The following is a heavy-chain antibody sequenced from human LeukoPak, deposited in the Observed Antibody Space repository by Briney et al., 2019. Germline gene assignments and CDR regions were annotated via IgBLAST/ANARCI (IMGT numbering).Heavy chain of an antibody. V-gene: IGHV3-74*01. J-gene: IGHJ4*02. Sequence: GGSLRLSCTASGFTFRNNWMHWVRQAPGKGLIWVSRINLDGTETTYADSVKGRFTISRDNAKNTLYLRMNSLRAEDTAVYYCVREVTVTSYFDYWGQGILVTVSS. D-gene: IGHD2-21*02. CDR2: INLDGTET. CDR1: GFTFRNNW. CDR3: VREVTVTSYFDY.